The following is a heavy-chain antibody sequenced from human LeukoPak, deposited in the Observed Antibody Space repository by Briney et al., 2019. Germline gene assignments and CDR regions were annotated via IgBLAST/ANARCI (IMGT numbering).Heavy chain of an antibody. J-gene: IGHJ4*02. CDR2: MNPNSGNT. V-gene: IGHV1-8*03. CDR1: GYTFTNYN. D-gene: IGHD6-19*01. CDR3: ARALWGPYSSGWYYFDY. Sequence: ASVKVSCKASGYTFTNYNINWVRQATAQGLEWMGWMNPNSGNTGYAQKFQGRVTITRNTSISTAYMELSSLRSEDTAVYYCARALWGPYSSGWYYFDYWGQGTLVTVSS.